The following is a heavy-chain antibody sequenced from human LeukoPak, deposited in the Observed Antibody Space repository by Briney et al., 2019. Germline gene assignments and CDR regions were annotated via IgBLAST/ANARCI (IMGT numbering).Heavy chain of an antibody. Sequence: SQTLSLTCAISGDSVSSNSAAWNWIRQSPSRGLEWLGRTYYRSKWYNQYSLSVKSRITINPDTSKNQFSLQLNSVTPEDMAVYYCARDRPRGDGYNYFDYWGQGTLVTVSS. CDR1: GDSVSSNSAA. CDR2: TYYRSKWYN. D-gene: IGHD5-24*01. CDR3: ARDRPRGDGYNYFDY. V-gene: IGHV6-1*01. J-gene: IGHJ4*02.